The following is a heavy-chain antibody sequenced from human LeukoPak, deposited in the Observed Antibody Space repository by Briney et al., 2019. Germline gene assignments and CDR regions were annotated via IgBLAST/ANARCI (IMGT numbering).Heavy chain of an antibody. CDR2: INTDTRGT. Sequence: GGSLRLSCAASGFTFSDYWMHWVRQAPGKGLVWVSIINTDTRGTYYADSVKGRFTISRDNAKNTLYLQMNSLRAEDTAVYYCIRGTVGAPGNDYWGQGTLVTVSS. V-gene: IGHV3-74*01. D-gene: IGHD1-26*01. CDR1: GFTFSDYW. J-gene: IGHJ4*02. CDR3: IRGTVGAPGNDY.